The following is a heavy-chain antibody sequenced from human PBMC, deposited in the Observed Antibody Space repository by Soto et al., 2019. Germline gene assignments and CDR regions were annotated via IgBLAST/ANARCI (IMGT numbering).Heavy chain of an antibody. CDR3: ARARIAAALFSRIYYYYGMDV. D-gene: IGHD6-13*01. V-gene: IGHV1-2*04. J-gene: IGHJ6*02. CDR1: GYTFTGYY. CDR2: INPNSGGT. Sequence: GASVKVSCKASGYTFTGYYMHWVRQAPGQGLEWMGWINPNSGGTNYAQKFQGWVTMTRDTSISTAYMELSRLRSDDTAVYYCARARIAAALFSRIYYYYGMDVWGQGTTVIGSS.